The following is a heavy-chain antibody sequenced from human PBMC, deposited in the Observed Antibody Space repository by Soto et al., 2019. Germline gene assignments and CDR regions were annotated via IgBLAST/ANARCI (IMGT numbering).Heavy chain of an antibody. CDR3: ARDDYGDYVL. D-gene: IGHD4-17*01. CDR2: ISSSSSTI. CDR1: GFTFSSYS. J-gene: IGHJ4*02. V-gene: IGHV3-48*01. Sequence: EVQLVESGGGLVQPGGSLRLSCAASGFTFSSYSMNWVRQAPGKGLEWVSYISSSSSTIYYADSLKGRFTISRDNAKNSLYLQMNSLRAEDTAVYYCARDDYGDYVLWGQGTLVTVSS.